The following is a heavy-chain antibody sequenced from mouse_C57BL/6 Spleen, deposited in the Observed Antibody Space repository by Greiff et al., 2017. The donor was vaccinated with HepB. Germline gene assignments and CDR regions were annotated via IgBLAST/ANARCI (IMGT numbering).Heavy chain of an antibody. Sequence: QVQLQQSGPELVRPGVSVKISCKGSGYTFTDYAMHWVKQSHAKSLEWIGVISTYYGDASYNQKFKDKATMTLDKSSSTAYMELARLTSEDSAVYYCARSLFYDFDRAFYYWGQGTTLTVSS. CDR3: ARSLFYDFDRAFYY. J-gene: IGHJ2*01. D-gene: IGHD2-4*01. CDR2: ISTYYGDA. CDR1: GYTFTDYA. V-gene: IGHV1-67*01.